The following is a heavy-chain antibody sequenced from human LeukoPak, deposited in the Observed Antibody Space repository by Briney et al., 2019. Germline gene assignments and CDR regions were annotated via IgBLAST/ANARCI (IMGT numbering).Heavy chain of an antibody. CDR1: GFTFSSYW. V-gene: IGHV3-7*01. CDR3: ARELAVAGTVYYYYYGMDV. Sequence: GGSLRLSCAASGFTFSSYWMSWVRQAPGKGLEWVANIKQDGSEKYYVDSVKGRFTISRDNAKNSLYLQMNSLRVEDTAVYYCARELAVAGTVYYYYYGMDVWGQGTTVTVSS. CDR2: IKQDGSEK. D-gene: IGHD6-19*01. J-gene: IGHJ6*02.